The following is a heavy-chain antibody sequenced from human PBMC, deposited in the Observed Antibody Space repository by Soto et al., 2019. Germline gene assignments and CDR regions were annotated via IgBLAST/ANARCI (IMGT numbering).Heavy chain of an antibody. V-gene: IGHV1-69*01. Sequence: QVQLVQSGAEVKKPGSSVKVSCKASGGTFSSYAISWVRQAPGQGLEWMGGIIPIFGTANYAQKFQGRVTITADESTSTAYMELSSLRSEDAAVYYCARETGCGGDCYKYYYYGMDVWGQGTTVTVSS. D-gene: IGHD2-21*02. J-gene: IGHJ6*02. CDR3: ARETGCGGDCYKYYYYGMDV. CDR1: GGTFSSYA. CDR2: IIPIFGTA.